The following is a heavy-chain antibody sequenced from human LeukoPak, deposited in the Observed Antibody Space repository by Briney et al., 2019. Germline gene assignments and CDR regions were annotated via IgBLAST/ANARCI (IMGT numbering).Heavy chain of an antibody. CDR1: GYTFTSYD. CDR3: ARGGGNIAAAVWFDH. CDR2: MNPNSGNT. V-gene: IGHV1-8*01. J-gene: IGHJ5*02. D-gene: IGHD6-13*01. Sequence: GASVKVSCTASGYTFTSYDINWVRQAPGQGLEWMGWMNPNSGNTGYAQKFQGRVTMTRNTSISTTYMELSSLRSEDTAVYYCARGGGNIAAAVWFDHWGQGTLVTVSS.